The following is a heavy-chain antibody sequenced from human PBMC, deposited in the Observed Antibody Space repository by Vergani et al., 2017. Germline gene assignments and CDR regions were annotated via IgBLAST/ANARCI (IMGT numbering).Heavy chain of an antibody. CDR1: GFALNRHA. D-gene: IGHD2-2*02. CDR2: ISFDGTNE. CDR3: VRDRGLCAGGRCYTEAWDY. J-gene: IGHJ4*02. Sequence: QVQLVESGGGVVQPGTSLRLSCVVSGFALNRHAMYWVRQAPGKGLEWVVGISFDGTNEYYPELVKGRFTISRDIAKNPLYLQVRSLRLEDTGVYHCVRDRGLCAGGRCYTEAWDYWGQGTPVTVSS. V-gene: IGHV3-30-3*01.